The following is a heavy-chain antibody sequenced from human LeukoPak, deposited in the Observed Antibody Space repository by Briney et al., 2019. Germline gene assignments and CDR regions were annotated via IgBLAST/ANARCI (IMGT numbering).Heavy chain of an antibody. CDR2: IIGSGDTT. CDR3: AKWGDYDILTGYYVSDF. D-gene: IGHD3-9*01. CDR1: GFIFRNYA. Sequence: GASLRLSCAASGFIFRNYAMSWVRHAPGKGLEWVSAIIGSGDTTYYADSVKGRFTVSRDNSKNTLYVEMNTLRAEDTAVYYCAKWGDYDILTGYYVSDFWGQGTLVTVSS. J-gene: IGHJ4*02. V-gene: IGHV3-23*01.